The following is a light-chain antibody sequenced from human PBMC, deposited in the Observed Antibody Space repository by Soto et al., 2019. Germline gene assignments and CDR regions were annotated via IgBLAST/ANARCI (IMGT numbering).Light chain of an antibody. V-gene: IGKV1-39*01. Sequence: DIRMTQSPSSLSASVGDRVTITCRASASISNYLNWYQQTPGKAQNLLIYSAYSLQSGVQSRFSGSRSGTDFTLTVESLQPEDFATYYCKQSYNSPVTFGQGTRLEIK. CDR2: SAY. CDR3: KQSYNSPVT. J-gene: IGKJ5*01. CDR1: ASISNY.